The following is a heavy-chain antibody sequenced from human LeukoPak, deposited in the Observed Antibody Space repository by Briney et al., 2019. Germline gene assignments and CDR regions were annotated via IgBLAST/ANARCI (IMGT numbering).Heavy chain of an antibody. CDR1: GFTFSTYW. Sequence: GGSLRLSCAASGFTFSTYWMHWVRQAPGKGLMWVSRINIDGGSTNYADSVKGRFTISGDNAKNTLYLQMNSLRAEDTAVYYCARDFMYNTLRTGCWGQGTLVTVSS. J-gene: IGHJ4*02. V-gene: IGHV3-74*01. CDR2: INIDGGST. CDR3: ARDFMYNTLRTGC. D-gene: IGHD1-14*01.